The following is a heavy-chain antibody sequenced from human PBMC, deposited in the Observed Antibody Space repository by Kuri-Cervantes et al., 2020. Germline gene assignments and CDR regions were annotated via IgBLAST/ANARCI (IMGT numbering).Heavy chain of an antibody. CDR2: IYYSGST. CDR3: ASSGSSTFDY. J-gene: IGHJ4*02. D-gene: IGHD3-10*01. Sequence: SETLSLTCTVSGGSIGSYYWSWIRQPPGKGLEWIGYIYYSGSTNYNPSLKSRVTISVDTSKNQFSLKLSSVTAADTAVYYCASSGSSTFDYWGQGTLVTVSS. V-gene: IGHV4-59*01. CDR1: GGSIGSYY.